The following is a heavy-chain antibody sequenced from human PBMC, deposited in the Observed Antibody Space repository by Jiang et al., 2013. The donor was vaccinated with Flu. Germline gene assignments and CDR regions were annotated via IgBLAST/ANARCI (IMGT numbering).Heavy chain of an antibody. CDR1: GFTVSDNY. CDR3: ARALGPYTSSWYGRFDP. V-gene: IGHV3-66*01. J-gene: IGHJ5*02. D-gene: IGHD6-13*01. Sequence: VQLVESGGGLVQPGGSLRLSCEASGFTVSDNYMNWVRLAPGKGLEWISSIHADGSTYYADSVKGRFTISRDGSQNTLFLQMKSLTADDSAVYYCARALGPYTSSWYGRFDPWGQGTLVTVSS. CDR2: IHADGST.